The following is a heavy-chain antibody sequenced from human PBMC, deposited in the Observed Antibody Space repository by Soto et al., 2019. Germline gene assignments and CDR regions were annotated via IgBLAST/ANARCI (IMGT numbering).Heavy chain of an antibody. CDR1: GGSISSGGYY. Sequence: QVQLQESGPGLVKPSQTLSLTCTVSGGSISSGGYYWSWIRQHPGKGLEWIGYIYYSGSTYYNPSLKSRVTISVDTSKNQFSLKLSSVTAADTAVYYCPRSANYYDSSGYHGLFDYWGQGTLVTVSS. D-gene: IGHD3-22*01. V-gene: IGHV4-31*03. CDR2: IYYSGST. CDR3: PRSANYYDSSGYHGLFDY. J-gene: IGHJ4*02.